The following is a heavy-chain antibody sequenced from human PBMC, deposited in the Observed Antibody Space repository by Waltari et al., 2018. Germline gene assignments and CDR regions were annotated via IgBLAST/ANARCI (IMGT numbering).Heavy chain of an antibody. Sequence: QVRLVQTGADVKKPGASAKGSCKVSGYTLTALSMPWGRQAPGKGLEWMGGFDTEDGETIYAQKFQGRVTKTEDTSTDTDYMELSCLRSEDTDVYYCAIDHLSGYYDCSGYGYWGQGTLVTVSS. V-gene: IGHV1-24*01. CDR1: GYTLTALS. CDR2: FDTEDGET. J-gene: IGHJ4*02. CDR3: AIDHLSGYYDCSGYGY. D-gene: IGHD3-22*01.